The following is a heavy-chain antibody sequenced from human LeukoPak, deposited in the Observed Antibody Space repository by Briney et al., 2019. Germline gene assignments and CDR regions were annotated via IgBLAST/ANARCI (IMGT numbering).Heavy chain of an antibody. J-gene: IGHJ4*02. D-gene: IGHD6-19*01. Sequence: GGSLRLSCAAPGFIFAIHWVRQAPGTGLEWVYIISGDGGSTFYADSVRGPFTISRDNTRKSLSLQMSSLRSEDTALYYCARESETSGWYDYLCQGTLVTVSS. CDR3: ARESETSGWYDY. CDR1: GFIFA. CDR2: ISGDGGST. V-gene: IGHV3-43*02.